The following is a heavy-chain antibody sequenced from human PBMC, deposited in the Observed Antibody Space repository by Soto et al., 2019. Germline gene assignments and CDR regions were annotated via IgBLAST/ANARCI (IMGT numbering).Heavy chain of an antibody. CDR2: IYYSGST. CDR3: ARDGLSSGWYRSLGYWFDP. CDR1: GGSISSYH. Sequence: SETLSLTCTVSGGSISSYHWSWIRQPPGKGLEWIGYIYYSGSTNYNPSLKSRVTISVDTSKNQFSLKLSSVTAADTAVYYCARDGLSSGWYRSLGYWFDPWGQGTLVTVSS. J-gene: IGHJ5*02. D-gene: IGHD6-19*01. V-gene: IGHV4-59*01.